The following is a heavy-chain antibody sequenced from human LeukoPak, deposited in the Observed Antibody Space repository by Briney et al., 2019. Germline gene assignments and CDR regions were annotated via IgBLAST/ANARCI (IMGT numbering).Heavy chain of an antibody. Sequence: GGSLRLSCAASGFTFSSYSMTWVRQAPGKGLEWVSYISSSGSTIYYADSVKGRFTISRDNAKNSLYLQMNSLRAEDTAVYYCARLPFTYYDSSGYYDDYWGQGTLVTVSS. CDR1: GFTFSSYS. V-gene: IGHV3-48*04. J-gene: IGHJ4*02. CDR3: ARLPFTYYDSSGYYDDY. CDR2: ISSSGSTI. D-gene: IGHD3-22*01.